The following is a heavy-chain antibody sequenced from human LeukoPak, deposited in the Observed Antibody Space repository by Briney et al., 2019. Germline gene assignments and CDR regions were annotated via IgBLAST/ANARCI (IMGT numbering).Heavy chain of an antibody. D-gene: IGHD4-17*01. CDR3: VAPYADYVSGYDY. CDR1: GFAVSSNY. CDR2: LYTGGTT. Sequence: GGSLRLSCAASGFAVSSNYMSWVRQAPGKGLEWVSVLYTGGTTYYADSVKRRFTISRDDSKNTLFLQMNSLRAEDTAVYYCVAPYADYVSGYDYWGQGTLVTVSS. J-gene: IGHJ4*02. V-gene: IGHV3-53*01.